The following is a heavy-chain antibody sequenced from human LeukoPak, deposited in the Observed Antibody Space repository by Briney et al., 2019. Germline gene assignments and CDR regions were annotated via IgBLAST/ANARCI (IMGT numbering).Heavy chain of an antibody. CDR2: IYYSEST. CDR1: GGSISSYY. CDR3: ARSRIAAAGIHFDY. D-gene: IGHD6-13*01. Sequence: SETLSLTCTVSGGSISSYYWSWIRQPPGKGLEWIGYIYYSESTNYNPSLKSRVTISVDTSKNQFSLKLSSVTAADTAVYYCARSRIAAAGIHFDYWGQGTLVTVSS. J-gene: IGHJ4*02. V-gene: IGHV4-59*01.